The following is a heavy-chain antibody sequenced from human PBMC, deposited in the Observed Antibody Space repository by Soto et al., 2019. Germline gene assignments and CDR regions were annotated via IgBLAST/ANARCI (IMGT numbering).Heavy chain of an antibody. CDR3: AKMRGRYCGSDSGAYMDV. J-gene: IGHJ6*03. Sequence: PGGSLRLSCAASGFTFSTYAMSWVRQAPGKGLEWVSAISGSGGSTYYADSVTGRFTVSRDESKNTLDMQMNSLRAEDTAVYYCAKMRGRYCGSDSGAYMDVWGKGTTVTVSS. CDR1: GFTFSTYA. D-gene: IGHD3-10*01. V-gene: IGHV3-23*01. CDR2: ISGSGGST.